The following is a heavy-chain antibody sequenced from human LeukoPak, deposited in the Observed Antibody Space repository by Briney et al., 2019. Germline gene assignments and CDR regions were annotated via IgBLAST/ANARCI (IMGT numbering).Heavy chain of an antibody. CDR3: LRGDCFRGEAY. CDR2: INPNSGGT. V-gene: IGHV1-2*02. J-gene: IGHJ4*02. CDR1: GYTFTCYY. Sequence: ASVTVSCMASGYTFTCYYIHWVRQAPGQGLEWMGWINPNSGGTNYAQKFQGRVTMTRDTSISTAYMELSSLRSDDTAVYYCLRGDCFRGEAYWGQGTLVTVSS. D-gene: IGHD3-10*01.